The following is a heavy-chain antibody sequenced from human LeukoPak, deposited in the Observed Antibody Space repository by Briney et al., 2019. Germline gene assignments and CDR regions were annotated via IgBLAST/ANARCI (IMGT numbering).Heavy chain of an antibody. J-gene: IGHJ4*02. Sequence: PSETLSLTCTVSGDSISTSNSYWGWIRQPPGKGLEWIGSIYYSGNTYYNASLKSRVTISVDTSKNQFSLKFTSVTAADTAVYYCAREDSELGAFDYWGQGTLVTVSS. D-gene: IGHD1-26*01. CDR2: IYYSGNT. V-gene: IGHV4-39*02. CDR1: GDSISTSNSY. CDR3: AREDSELGAFDY.